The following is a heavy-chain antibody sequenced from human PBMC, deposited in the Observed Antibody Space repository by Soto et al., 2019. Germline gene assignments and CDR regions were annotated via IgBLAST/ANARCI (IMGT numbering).Heavy chain of an antibody. Sequence: VGSLRLSCAASGFTFSSYGMHWVRQAPGKGLEWVAVISYDGSNKYYADSVKGRFTFSRDNSKNTLYLQMNSLRAEDTAVYYCAKDSGSGSYVDYWGQGTLVTVSS. CDR3: AKDSGSGSYVDY. D-gene: IGHD3-10*01. V-gene: IGHV3-30*18. CDR2: ISYDGSNK. J-gene: IGHJ4*02. CDR1: GFTFSSYG.